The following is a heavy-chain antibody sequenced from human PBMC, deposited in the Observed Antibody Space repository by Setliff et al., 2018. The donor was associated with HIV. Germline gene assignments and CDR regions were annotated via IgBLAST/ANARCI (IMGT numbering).Heavy chain of an antibody. D-gene: IGHD6-13*01. V-gene: IGHV3-49*04. CDR2: IRTNARGGAT. CDR3: TAALQQQVVRWFDP. J-gene: IGHJ5*02. Sequence: PGGSLRLSCAASGFTFGDYAMSWVRQAPGKGLEWVGFIRTNARGGATEYAASVKGRFTISRDDSKNTLYLQMNSLKTEDTAVYYCTAALQQQVVRWFDPWGQGTLVTVSS. CDR1: GFTFGDYA.